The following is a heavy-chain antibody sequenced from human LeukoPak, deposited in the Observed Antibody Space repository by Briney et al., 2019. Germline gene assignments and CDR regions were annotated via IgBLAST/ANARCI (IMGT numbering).Heavy chain of an antibody. Sequence: SVKVSCKASVGTFSSDAISWVRQAPGQGLEWMGGIIPIFGIANYAQKFQGRVTLTADESTNTAYMEPSSLSSDDTAVYYCAREAESRYSYGHFEYWGQGTLVTVPS. D-gene: IGHD5-18*01. CDR3: AREAESRYSYGHFEY. J-gene: IGHJ4*02. CDR1: VGTFSSDA. CDR2: IIPIFGIA. V-gene: IGHV1-69*13.